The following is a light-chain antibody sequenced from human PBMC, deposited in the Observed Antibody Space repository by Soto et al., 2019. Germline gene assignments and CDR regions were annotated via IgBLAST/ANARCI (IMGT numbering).Light chain of an antibody. CDR3: QQRGNWPPGFT. CDR2: WAS. CDR1: QSVLYNSNNKNY. J-gene: IGKJ3*01. V-gene: IGKV4-1*01. Sequence: DIVMTQSPDSLAVSLGERATINCKSSQSVLYNSNNKNYLAWYQQKPGQPPQLLIYWASTRESGVPDRFSGSGSGTDFTLTISSLQAEDVAVYYCQQRGNWPPGFTFGPGTKVDIK.